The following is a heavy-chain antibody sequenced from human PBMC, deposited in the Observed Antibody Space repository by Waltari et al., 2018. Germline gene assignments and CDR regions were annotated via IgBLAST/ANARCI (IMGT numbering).Heavy chain of an antibody. D-gene: IGHD2-21*01. CDR3: AREREGPYCGGDCPTPLSAFDI. J-gene: IGHJ3*02. CDR1: GYSISSGYY. CDR2: IYHSGST. V-gene: IGHV4-38-2*02. Sequence: QVQLQESGPGLVKPSETLSLTCTVSGYSISSGYYWGWIRQPPGKGLEWIGSIYHSGSTYYTPSPKSRVTISVDTSKNPFSLKLSSVTAADTGVYYCAREREGPYCGGDCPTPLSAFDIWGQGTMVTVSS.